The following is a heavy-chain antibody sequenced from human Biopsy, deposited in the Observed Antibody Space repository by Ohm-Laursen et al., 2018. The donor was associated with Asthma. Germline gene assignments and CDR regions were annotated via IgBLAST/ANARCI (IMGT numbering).Heavy chain of an antibody. D-gene: IGHD2-2*01. CDR3: ARKAGSCISRTCYSLDF. CDR1: GGTFNTYV. CDR2: INSVFGTT. V-gene: IGHV1-69*13. J-gene: IGHJ4*02. Sequence: SVKVSCKSLGGTFNTYVIGWVRQAPGQGLEWMGGINSVFGTTTYPQKFQDRITITADDSTSTVYMELSSLKSEDTAVYYCARKAGSCISRTCYSLDFWGQGTLVTVSS.